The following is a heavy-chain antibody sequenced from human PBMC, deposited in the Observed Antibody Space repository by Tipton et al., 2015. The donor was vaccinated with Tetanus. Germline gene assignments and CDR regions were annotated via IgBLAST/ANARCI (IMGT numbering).Heavy chain of an antibody. J-gene: IGHJ2*01. V-gene: IGHV3-7*03. CDR1: GFTFSSYW. D-gene: IGHD2/OR15-2a*01. CDR3: AKGRVPASMGTYWYFDL. Sequence: SLRLSCAASGFTFSSYWMSWVRQAPGKGLEWVGNIREDGSEKNYVDSVKGRFTISRDNAKNSLYLQMNSLRVEDTALYYCAKGRVPASMGTYWYFDLWGRGSLVTVSS. CDR2: IREDGSEK.